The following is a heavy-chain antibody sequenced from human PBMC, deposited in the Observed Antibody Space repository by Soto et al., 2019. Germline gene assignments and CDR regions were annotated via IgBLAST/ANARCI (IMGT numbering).Heavy chain of an antibody. CDR2: ISGSGGTT. V-gene: IGHV3-23*01. J-gene: IGHJ4*02. Sequence: EVQLLESGGGLVQPGRSLRLSCAASGFTFSNYAMSWVRQAPGQGLDWVSAISGSGGTTYYADSVKGRFTISRDNSKNTLFLQMNSLRAEDAAVYYCAKFFVETGSNSGWPWSVHYGGQGTLVTVCS. CDR3: AKFFVETGSNSGWPWSVHY. CDR1: GFTFSNYA. D-gene: IGHD6-25*01.